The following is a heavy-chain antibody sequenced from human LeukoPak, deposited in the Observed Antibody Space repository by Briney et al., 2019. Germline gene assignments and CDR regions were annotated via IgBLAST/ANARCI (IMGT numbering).Heavy chain of an antibody. J-gene: IGHJ4*02. D-gene: IGHD5-18*01. CDR2: INTNTGNP. Sequence: ASVKVSCKASGYTFTSYAMNWVRQAPGQGLEWMGWINTNTGNPTYAQGFTGRFVFSLDTSVSTAYLQISSLKAVDTAVYYCARDIHLIRKHTAMGRSLPSYWGQGTLVTVSS. V-gene: IGHV7-4-1*02. CDR1: GYTFTSYA. CDR3: ARDIHLIRKHTAMGRSLPSY.